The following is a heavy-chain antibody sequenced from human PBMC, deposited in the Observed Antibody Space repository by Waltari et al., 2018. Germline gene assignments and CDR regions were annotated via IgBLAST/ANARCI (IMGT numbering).Heavy chain of an antibody. CDR1: GGTFSSYA. J-gene: IGHJ4*02. CDR2: IIPIFGTA. CDR3: ARDQRDLGQDCGGDCYEG. Sequence: QVQLVQSGAEVKKPGSSVKVSCKASGGTFSSYAIRWVRQAPGQGLEWMGRIIPIFGTANYAQKFQGRVTITADKSTSTAYMELSSLRSEDTAVYYCARDQRDLGQDCGGDCYEGWGQGTLVTVSS. V-gene: IGHV1-69*08. D-gene: IGHD2-21*01.